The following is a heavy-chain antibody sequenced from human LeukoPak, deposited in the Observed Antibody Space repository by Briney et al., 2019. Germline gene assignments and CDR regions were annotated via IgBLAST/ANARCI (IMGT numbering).Heavy chain of an antibody. J-gene: IGHJ4*02. CDR2: ISAYNGNT. CDR1: GYTFTSYG. Sequence: ASVKVSCKASGYTFTSYGISWVRQAPGRGLEWMGWISAYNGNTNYAQKLQGRVTMTTDTSTSTAYMELRSLRSDDTAVYYCARGGRGYKLKDLYYFDYWGQGTLVTVSS. D-gene: IGHD5-24*01. V-gene: IGHV1-18*01. CDR3: ARGGRGYKLKDLYYFDY.